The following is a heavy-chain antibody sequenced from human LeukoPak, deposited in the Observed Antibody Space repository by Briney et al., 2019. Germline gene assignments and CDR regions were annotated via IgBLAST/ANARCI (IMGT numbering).Heavy chain of an antibody. D-gene: IGHD1-26*01. CDR1: GYTFTNYG. CDR3: ARGDWEPFWY. Sequence: ASVTVSCKAFGYTFTNYGITWVRQAPGQGLEWLGWISGDKGNTNYAQEVQGRVTMTADTSTSTAYMELRSLRPDDMAVYFCARGDWEPFWYWGQGTLVTVSS. CDR2: ISGDKGNT. V-gene: IGHV1-18*03. J-gene: IGHJ4*02.